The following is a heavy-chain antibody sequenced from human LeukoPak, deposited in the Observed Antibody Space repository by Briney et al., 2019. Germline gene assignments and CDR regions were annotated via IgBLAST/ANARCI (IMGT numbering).Heavy chain of an antibody. J-gene: IGHJ5*02. V-gene: IGHV1-2*02. Sequence: GASVKVSCKASGYTFIGYYMHWVRQAPGQGHEWMGWINPNSGVTNYAQKFQGRVTIISDRSNSTNYMELHMLRSTAAAPYYSFREGTTVVKIDPCGQGTLVTVSS. CDR3: FREGTTVVKIDP. CDR2: INPNSGVT. D-gene: IGHD4-23*01. CDR1: GYTFIGYY.